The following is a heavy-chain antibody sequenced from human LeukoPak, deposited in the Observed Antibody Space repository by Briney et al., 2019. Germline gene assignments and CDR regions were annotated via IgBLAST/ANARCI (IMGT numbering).Heavy chain of an antibody. CDR3: AELGITMIGGV. CDR2: ITSSGTTM. D-gene: IGHD3-10*02. V-gene: IGHV3-48*03. J-gene: IGHJ6*04. CDR1: GFTFRSYE. Sequence: GGSLRLSCAASGFTFRSYEMNWVRQAPGKGLEWVAYITSSGTTMSYADSVKGRFTISRDNAKNSLYLQMNSLRAEDTAVYYCAELGITMIGGVWGKGTTVTISS.